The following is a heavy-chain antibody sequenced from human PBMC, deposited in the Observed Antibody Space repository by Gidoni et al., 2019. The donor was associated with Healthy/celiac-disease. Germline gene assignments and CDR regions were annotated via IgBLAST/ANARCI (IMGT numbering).Heavy chain of an antibody. J-gene: IGHJ6*02. D-gene: IGHD3-9*01. CDR2: IWYDGSNK. CDR3: ARDKKGLAWLHYYYYYGMDV. V-gene: IGHV3-33*01. Sequence: QVQLVESGGGVVQPGRSLRLSCAASGFTFSSYGMHWVRQAPGKGLGWVAVIWYDGSNKYYADSVKGRFTISRDNSKNTLYLQMNSLRAEDTAVYYCARDKKGLAWLHYYYYYGMDVWGQGTTVTVSS. CDR1: GFTFSSYG.